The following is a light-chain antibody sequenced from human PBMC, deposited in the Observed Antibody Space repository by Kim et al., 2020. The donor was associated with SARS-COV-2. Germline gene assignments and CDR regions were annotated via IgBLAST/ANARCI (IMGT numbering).Light chain of an antibody. CDR2: EEN. Sequence: LSPGQTASITCSGDKLGDKYVWWYQQKPGQSPVLVIYEENKGPSGIPGRFSGSNSGNTATLTISGTQAMDEADYYCQAWDSRTVVFGGGTQLTVL. CDR3: QAWDSRTVV. CDR1: KLGDKY. V-gene: IGLV3-1*01. J-gene: IGLJ2*01.